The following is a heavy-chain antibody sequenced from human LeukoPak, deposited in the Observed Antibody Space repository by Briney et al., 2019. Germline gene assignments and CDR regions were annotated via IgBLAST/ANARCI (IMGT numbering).Heavy chain of an antibody. CDR1: GNTLTGYY. CDR2: INPNSGGT. CDR3: ASRFCCGGTCYSGLAY. J-gene: IGHJ4*02. V-gene: IGHV1-2*02. D-gene: IGHD2-15*01. Sequence: ASVKVSCKASGNTLTGYYIHWVRQAPGQGLEWMGWINPNSGGTNYAQKFQGRVTMTRDTSISSIYMELSRLRSDDTAVYYCASRFCCGGTCYSGLAYWGQGTLVTVSS.